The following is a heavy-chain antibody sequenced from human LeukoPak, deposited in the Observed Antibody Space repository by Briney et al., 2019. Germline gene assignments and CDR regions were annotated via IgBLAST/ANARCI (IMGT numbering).Heavy chain of an antibody. CDR3: ARGYLAYCGGDCRGGMDV. Sequence: PSETLSLTCTVPGGSISSYYWSWIWQPAGKGLEWIGRIYTSGSTNYNPSLKSRVTMSVDTSKNQFSRKLSSVTAADTAVYYCARGYLAYCGGDCRGGMDVWGQGTTVTVSS. J-gene: IGHJ6*02. CDR2: IYTSGST. D-gene: IGHD2-21*02. CDR1: GGSISSYY. V-gene: IGHV4-4*07.